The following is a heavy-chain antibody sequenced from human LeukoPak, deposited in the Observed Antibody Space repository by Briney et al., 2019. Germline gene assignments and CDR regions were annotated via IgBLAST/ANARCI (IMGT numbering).Heavy chain of an antibody. Sequence: SETLSLTCTVSGGSISSHYWSWIRQPPGKGLEWIGYIYFSGSTNYNPSLKSRVAISIDTPNNQFSLKLSSVTAADTGVYYCARGLGAVAGRIYDGFDMWGQGTMVTVSS. CDR2: IYFSGST. CDR3: ARGLGAVAGRIYDGFDM. D-gene: IGHD6-19*01. CDR1: GGSISSHY. J-gene: IGHJ3*02. V-gene: IGHV4-59*11.